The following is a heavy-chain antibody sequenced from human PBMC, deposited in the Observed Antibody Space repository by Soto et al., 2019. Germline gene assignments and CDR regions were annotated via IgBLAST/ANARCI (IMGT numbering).Heavy chain of an antibody. Sequence: KPSETLSLTCTVSGGSTSSGGYYWSWIRQHPGKGLEWIGYIYYSGSTYYNPSLKSRVTISVDTSKNQFSLKLSSVTAADTAVYYSERESSSGKWFDPRGQGPLVTVSS. CDR3: ERESSSGKWFDP. CDR2: IYYSGST. J-gene: IGHJ5*02. CDR1: GGSTSSGGYY. V-gene: IGHV4-31*03. D-gene: IGHD6-6*01.